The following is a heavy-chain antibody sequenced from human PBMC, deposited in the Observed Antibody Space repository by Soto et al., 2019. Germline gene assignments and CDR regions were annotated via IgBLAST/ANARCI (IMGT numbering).Heavy chain of an antibody. CDR2: INPKTGDT. J-gene: IGHJ6*02. CDR1: GYSFTGHY. D-gene: IGHD2-21*02. V-gene: IGHV1-2*04. CDR3: ARDSSTVGPSHELAHSYLGDSKSGLDV. Sequence: QVHLVQSGDEVKKPGASVKVSCKASGYSFTGHYIHWVRQAPQHGLEWVGWINPKTGDTKHAHKFLGWVSMTRDTAMTSVYMELSRLKPNDTAVYYCARDSSTVGPSHELAHSYLGDSKSGLDVWGQGTTVTVSS.